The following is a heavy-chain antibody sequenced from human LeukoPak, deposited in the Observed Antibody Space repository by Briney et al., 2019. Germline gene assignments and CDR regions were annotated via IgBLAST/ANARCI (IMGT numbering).Heavy chain of an antibody. CDR1: GYTFTTYD. D-gene: IGHD1/OR15-1a*01. Sequence: ASLKVSCKTSGYTFTTYDINWVRPTPGQGLERMGRISAYNGYTNYGQKLQGRVTMTTDTSTNTAYMELRSLRSDDTAVYYCARVGTGTRSFDSWGQGTLVTVSS. CDR2: ISAYNGYT. V-gene: IGHV1-18*01. CDR3: ARVGTGTRSFDS. J-gene: IGHJ4*02.